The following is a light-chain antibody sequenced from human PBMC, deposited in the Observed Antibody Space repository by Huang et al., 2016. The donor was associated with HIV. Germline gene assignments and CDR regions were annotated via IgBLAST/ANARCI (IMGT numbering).Light chain of an antibody. V-gene: IGKV3-15*01. CDR1: QSVSSN. Sequence: EVVMTQSPATLSVSPGERVTLSCRASQSVSSNLAWYQQKPGQPPRLLTYGTSTRATGIPARFSGSGSGTEFTLTISSLQSEDFAVYYCHQYNNWYPYTFGQGTKLEIK. CDR2: GTS. CDR3: HQYNNWYPYT. J-gene: IGKJ2*01.